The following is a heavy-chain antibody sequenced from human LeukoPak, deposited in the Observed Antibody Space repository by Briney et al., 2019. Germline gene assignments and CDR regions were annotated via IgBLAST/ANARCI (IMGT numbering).Heavy chain of an antibody. D-gene: IGHD6-13*01. J-gene: IGHJ4*02. V-gene: IGHV6-1*01. CDR3: ARGARIPIAAATY. CDR1: GDSVSSNSAA. Sequence: SQTLSLTCALSGDSVSSNSAAWNWIRQSPSRGLEWLGRTYYRSKWYNDYAVSVKSRITINPDTSKNQFSLKLSSVTAADTAVYYCARGARIPIAAATYWGQGTLVTVSS. CDR2: TYYRSKWYN.